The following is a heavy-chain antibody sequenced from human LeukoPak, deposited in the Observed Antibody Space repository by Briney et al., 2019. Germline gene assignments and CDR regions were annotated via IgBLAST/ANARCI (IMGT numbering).Heavy chain of an antibody. Sequence: GGSLSLYCATSGFTSSGFWMHWVRQAPGKGLMWVSHINVGGSTTSYADSVKGRFTISRDNAKNTLYLQMNSLRANDTAVYYCARGSGRNGWFDPWGQGTLVTVSS. CDR2: INVGGSTT. J-gene: IGHJ5*02. V-gene: IGHV3-74*01. D-gene: IGHD2-8*01. CDR1: GFTSSGFW. CDR3: ARGSGRNGWFDP.